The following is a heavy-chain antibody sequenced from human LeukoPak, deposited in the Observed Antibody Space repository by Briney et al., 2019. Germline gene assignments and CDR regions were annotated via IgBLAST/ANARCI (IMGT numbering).Heavy chain of an antibody. CDR1: GFTFSSYA. V-gene: IGHV3-23*01. Sequence: PGGSLRLSCAASGFTFSSYAMSWVRQGPGPGLEWVSSIGGSGGSTNYADSVNGRFTISRVNSKNTLYLLMNSLRAADTAVYYGAKVETAAAATLRGFDYWGQRPLVTVSS. CDR2: IGGSGGST. J-gene: IGHJ4*02. CDR3: AKVETAAAATLRGFDY. D-gene: IGHD6-13*01.